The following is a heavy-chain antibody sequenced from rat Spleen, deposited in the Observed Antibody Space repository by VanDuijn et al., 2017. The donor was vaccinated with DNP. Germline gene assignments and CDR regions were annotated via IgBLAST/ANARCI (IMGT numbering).Heavy chain of an antibody. J-gene: IGHJ2*01. CDR1: GFTFSDYY. V-gene: IGHV5-22*01. Sequence: EVRLVESGGGVVQPGRSLKLSCAASGFTFSDYYMAWVRQAPTKGLEWVAYISYDGGTTNYEDSVKGRFTISRDNAKNTLYLQMNSLRSEDMATYYCARHVLPLRVWDYWGQGVMVTVSS. CDR3: ARHVLPLRVWDY. CDR2: ISYDGGTT. D-gene: IGHD1-4*01.